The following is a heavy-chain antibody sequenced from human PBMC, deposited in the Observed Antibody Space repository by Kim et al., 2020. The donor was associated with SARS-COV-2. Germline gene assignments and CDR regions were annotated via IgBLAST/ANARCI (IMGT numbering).Heavy chain of an antibody. Sequence: GGSLRLSCAASGFTFSSYGMHWVRQAPGKGLEWVAVISYDGSNKYYADSVKGRFTISRDNSKNTLYLQMNSLRAEDTAVYYCAKPGGGSSWYGSYYYYYGIDVWGQGTTVTVSS. D-gene: IGHD6-13*01. CDR2: ISYDGSNK. J-gene: IGHJ6*02. CDR1: GFTFSSYG. V-gene: IGHV3-30*18. CDR3: AKPGGGSSWYGSYYYYYGIDV.